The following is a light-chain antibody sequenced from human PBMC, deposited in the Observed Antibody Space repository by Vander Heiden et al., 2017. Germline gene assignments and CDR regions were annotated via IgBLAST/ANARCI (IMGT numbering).Light chain of an antibody. V-gene: IGLV8-61*01. Sequence: QTVVTQEPSLSVSPGGTVPLTCGLSSGSVSTNYYPSWYQQTPGQAPRTLIYSTNIRSSGVPDRFSGSILGNKAALTITGAQADDESDYYCVLYMGSGIWVFGGGTKLTVL. J-gene: IGLJ3*02. CDR3: VLYMGSGIWV. CDR2: STN. CDR1: SGSVSTNYY.